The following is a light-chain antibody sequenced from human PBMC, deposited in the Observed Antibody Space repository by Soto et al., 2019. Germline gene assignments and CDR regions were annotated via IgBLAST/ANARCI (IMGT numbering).Light chain of an antibody. Sequence: QSALTQPASVSGSPGQSVTISCTGASSDVGGYDYVSWYQQHPGKAPKLILFEVNNRPSGVSNHFSGSKSGNTASLIISGLQADEEAEYYCSSYSTTSTLVFGSGTKVTVL. CDR1: SSDVGGYDY. CDR2: EVN. CDR3: SSYSTTSTLV. J-gene: IGLJ1*01. V-gene: IGLV2-14*01.